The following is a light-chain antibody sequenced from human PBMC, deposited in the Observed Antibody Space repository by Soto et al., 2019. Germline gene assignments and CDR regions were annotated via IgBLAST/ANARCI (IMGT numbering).Light chain of an antibody. CDR2: WAS. CDR1: QSVLYSPNNKNY. J-gene: IGKJ1*01. CDR3: KQYFSTPRT. V-gene: IGKV4-1*01. Sequence: DIVMTQSPDSLAVSLGERATIDCKSSQSVLYSPNNKNYLAWYQHKPGQPPKLLIYWASIRDSGVPDRFSGSGSGTDFNLTISSLQAEDVAVYYCKQYFSTPRTFGQGTKVEIK.